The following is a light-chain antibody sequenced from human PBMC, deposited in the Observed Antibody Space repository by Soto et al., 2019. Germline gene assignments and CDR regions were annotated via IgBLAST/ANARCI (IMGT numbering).Light chain of an antibody. J-gene: IGLJ1*01. V-gene: IGLV2-23*01. CDR2: AGT. CDR3: CAFAGSSTYV. Sequence: QSVLTQPASVSGSPGQSITISCTGTSRDVGSYNLVSWYQQHPGNAPILIIYAGTKRPSGVSYRFSGSKSGNTASLTISGLQEEDEGDYHCCAFAGSSTYVVGTGTKVTV. CDR1: SRDVGSYNL.